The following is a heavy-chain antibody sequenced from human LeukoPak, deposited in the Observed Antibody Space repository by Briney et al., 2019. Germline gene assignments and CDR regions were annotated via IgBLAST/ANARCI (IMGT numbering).Heavy chain of an antibody. CDR3: ARQQRDALFGVVMGFGFDY. CDR1: GYTFTDYY. D-gene: IGHD3-3*01. V-gene: IGHV1-2*02. Sequence: ASVKVSCKASGYTFTDYYIHWVRQAPGQGLEWMGWIDPNSGSTDYTQNFQGRVTMTRDTSIGTAYMELRSLKSDDTAVYYCARQQRDALFGVVMGFGFDYWGQGTLVTVSS. J-gene: IGHJ4*02. CDR2: IDPNSGST.